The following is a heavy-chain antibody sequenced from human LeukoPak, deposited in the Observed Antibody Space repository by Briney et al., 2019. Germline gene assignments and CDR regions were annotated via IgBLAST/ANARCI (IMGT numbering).Heavy chain of an antibody. CDR2: IYYSGST. CDR3: ARGRALDY. Sequence: SETLSLTCTVSGGSISSSSYYWGWIRQPPGKGLEWIGSIYYSGSTHYNPSLKSRVTISVDTSKNQFSLKLSSVTAADTAVYYCARGRALDYWGQGTLVTVSS. D-gene: IGHD3-10*01. V-gene: IGHV4-39*07. CDR1: GGSISSSSYY. J-gene: IGHJ4*02.